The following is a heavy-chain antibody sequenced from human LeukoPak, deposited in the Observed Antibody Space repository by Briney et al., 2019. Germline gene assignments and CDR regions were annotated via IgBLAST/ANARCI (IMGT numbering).Heavy chain of an antibody. V-gene: IGHV4-38-2*02. CDR3: ARRICSGGSCYSNRGAFDI. CDR1: GYSISSGYY. J-gene: IGHJ3*02. D-gene: IGHD2-15*01. CDR2: IYHSGST. Sequence: SETLSLTCTVSGYSISSGYYWGWIRQPPGKGLEWIGSIYHSGSTYYNPSLKSRVTISVDTSKNQFSLKLSSVTAADTALYYCARRICSGGSCYSNRGAFDIWGQGTVVTVSS.